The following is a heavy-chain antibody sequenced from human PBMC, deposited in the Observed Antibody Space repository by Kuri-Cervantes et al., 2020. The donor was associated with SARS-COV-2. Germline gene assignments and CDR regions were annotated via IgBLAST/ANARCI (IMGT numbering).Heavy chain of an antibody. D-gene: IGHD3-22*01. CDR3: ARGDTYYYDSSGYWVY. Sequence: SETLSLTCAVSGDSMSSGYYWGWIRQPPGRGLEWIGSIYHSGSTYYNPSLKSRVTISVDTSKNQFSLKLSSVTAADTAVYYCARGDTYYYDSSGYWVYWGQGTLVTVSS. CDR1: GDSMSSGYY. V-gene: IGHV4-38-2*01. J-gene: IGHJ4*02. CDR2: IYHSGST.